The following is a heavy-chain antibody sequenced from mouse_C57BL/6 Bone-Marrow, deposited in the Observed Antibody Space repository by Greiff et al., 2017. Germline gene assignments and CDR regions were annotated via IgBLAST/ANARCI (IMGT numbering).Heavy chain of an antibody. J-gene: IGHJ4*01. CDR2: FYPGSGSI. CDR3: ARHEEGGGYYVYAMDY. D-gene: IGHD2-3*01. Sequence: VHLVESGAELVKPGASVKLSCKASGYTFTEYTIHWVKQRSGQGLEWIGWFYPGSGSIKYNEKFKDKATLTADNSSSTVYMELSRLTSEDSAVYFCARHEEGGGYYVYAMDYWGQGTSVTVSS. V-gene: IGHV1-62-2*01. CDR1: GYTFTEYT.